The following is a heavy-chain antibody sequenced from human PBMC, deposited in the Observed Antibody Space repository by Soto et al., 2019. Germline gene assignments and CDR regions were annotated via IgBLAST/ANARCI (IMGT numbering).Heavy chain of an antibody. CDR3: ARVYSSGWPHTSFDS. D-gene: IGHD6-19*01. Sequence: QVQLVQSGAEVKKPGSSVKVSCKASGGTFGSYTFSWVRQAPGQGLEWMGGIIPIFGTTKYAQNFQGRVTFTADTSTTTAFLELSSLRSADTAVYYCARVYSSGWPHTSFDSWGQGTLVTVSS. J-gene: IGHJ4*02. CDR1: GGTFGSYT. CDR2: IIPIFGTT. V-gene: IGHV1-69*06.